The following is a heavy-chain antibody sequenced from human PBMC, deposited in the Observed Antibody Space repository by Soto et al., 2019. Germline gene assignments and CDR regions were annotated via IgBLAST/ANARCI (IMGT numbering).Heavy chain of an antibody. CDR2: INHSGST. CDR1: GGSFSGYY. CDR3: ARGHGPYYDFWSGYRQSGNWFDP. J-gene: IGHJ5*02. Sequence: TSETLSLTCAVYGGSFSGYYWSWIRQPPGKGLEWIGEINHSGSTNYNPSLKSRVTISADTSKNQFSLKLSSVTAADTAVYYCARGHGPYYDFWSGYRQSGNWFDPWGQGTLVTVSS. V-gene: IGHV4-34*01. D-gene: IGHD3-3*01.